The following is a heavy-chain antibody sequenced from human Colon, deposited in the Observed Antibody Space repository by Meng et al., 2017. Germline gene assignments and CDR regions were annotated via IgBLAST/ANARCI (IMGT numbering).Heavy chain of an antibody. CDR1: GFTFSSYA. CDR2: ISYDGSNK. J-gene: IGHJ6*02. CDR3: ARDLGGSTYYDFWGGYFTISPIIYYGMDV. Sequence: GESLKISCAASGFTFSSYAMHWVRQAPGKGLEWVAVISYDGSNKYYADSVKGRFTISRDNSKNTLYLQMNSLRAEDTAVYYCARDLGGSTYYDFWGGYFTISPIIYYGMDVWGQGTTVTVSS. V-gene: IGHV3-30*01. D-gene: IGHD3-3*01.